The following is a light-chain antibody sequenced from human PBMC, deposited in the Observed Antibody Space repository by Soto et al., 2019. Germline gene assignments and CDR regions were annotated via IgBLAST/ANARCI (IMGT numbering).Light chain of an antibody. CDR1: QRILSW. V-gene: IGKV1-5*03. CDR3: QQYDNRSRLT. CDR2: KAS. Sequence: PVTQSPSTLSAYVGARGTITCRASQRILSWVARSQQKPGKGPKLLMYKASHLERGVPSRFSGSGSGTDFTFTISSLQPEDIAAYYCQQYDNRSRLTFGGGAKADIK. J-gene: IGKJ4*01.